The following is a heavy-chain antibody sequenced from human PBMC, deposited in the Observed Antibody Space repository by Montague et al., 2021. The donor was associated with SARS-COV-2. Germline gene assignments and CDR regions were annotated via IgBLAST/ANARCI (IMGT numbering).Heavy chain of an antibody. J-gene: IGHJ5*02. V-gene: IGHV4-59*05. CDR3: ARQEPIVVVVAAARGWFDP. D-gene: IGHD2-15*01. CDR2: IYYSGST. Sequence: SETLSLTCTVSGGSISSYYWSWIRQPPGQGLEWIGSIYYSGSTYYNPSLKSRVTISVDTSKNQFSLKLSSVTAADTAVYYCARQEPIVVVVAAARGWFDPWGQGTLVTVSS. CDR1: GGSISSYY.